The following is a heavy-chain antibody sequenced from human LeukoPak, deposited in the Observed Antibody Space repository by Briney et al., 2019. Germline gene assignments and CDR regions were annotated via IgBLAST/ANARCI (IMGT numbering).Heavy chain of an antibody. Sequence: ASVKVSCKASGYSFTSYGISWVRQAPGQGLEWMGWISAYNGNTNYAQKLQGRVTMTTDTSTTTAYMELTSLRSDDTAVYYCARALLSTSSSPLDYWGQGTLVTVSS. CDR1: GYSFTSYG. V-gene: IGHV1-18*01. D-gene: IGHD2-2*01. CDR3: ARALLSTSSSPLDY. CDR2: ISAYNGNT. J-gene: IGHJ4*02.